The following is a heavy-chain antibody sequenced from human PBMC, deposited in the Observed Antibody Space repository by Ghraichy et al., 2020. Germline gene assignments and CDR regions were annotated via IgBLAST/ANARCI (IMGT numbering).Heavy chain of an antibody. D-gene: IGHD5-18*01. V-gene: IGHV3-15*01. Sequence: GGSLRLSCAASGFTFSNAWMSWVRQAPGKGLEWVGRIKSKTDGGTTDYAAPVKGRFTISRDDSKNTLYLQMNSLKTEDTAVYYCTTDPETAMVFGVVGGPWGQGTLVTVSS. CDR1: GFTFSNAW. CDR2: IKSKTDGGTT. J-gene: IGHJ5*02. CDR3: TTDPETAMVFGVVGGP.